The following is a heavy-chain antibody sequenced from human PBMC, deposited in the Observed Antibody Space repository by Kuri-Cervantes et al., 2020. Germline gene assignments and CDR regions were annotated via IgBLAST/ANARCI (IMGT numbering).Heavy chain of an antibody. CDR2: ISYDGSNK. Sequence: GESLKISCAASGFTFSSYGMHWVRQAPGKGLEWVAVISYDGSNKYYADSVKGRFTISRDNSKNTLYLQMNSLRAEETAVYYCARDVGAYPFLLDYYYGMDVWGQGTTVTVSS. J-gene: IGHJ6*02. D-gene: IGHD3-16*01. CDR3: ARDVGAYPFLLDYYYGMDV. V-gene: IGHV3-30*19. CDR1: GFTFSSYG.